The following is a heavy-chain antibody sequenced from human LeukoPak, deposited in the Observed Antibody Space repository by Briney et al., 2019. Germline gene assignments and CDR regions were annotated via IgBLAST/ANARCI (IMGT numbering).Heavy chain of an antibody. CDR1: GGSFSTYY. CDR3: ARPGGRSGLAEYFQH. CDR2: INHTGST. Sequence: PSETLSLTCAVYGGSFSTYYWSWIRQPPGKGLEWVGEINHTGSTNYNPSLKSRVTISVDTSKNQFSLKLTSVTAADTAVYYCARPGGRSGLAEYFQHRGQGTLVTVSS. V-gene: IGHV4-34*01. J-gene: IGHJ1*01. D-gene: IGHD6-19*01.